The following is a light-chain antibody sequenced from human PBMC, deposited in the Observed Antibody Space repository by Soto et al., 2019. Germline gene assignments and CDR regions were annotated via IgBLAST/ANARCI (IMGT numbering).Light chain of an antibody. V-gene: IGKV3-15*01. Sequence: EIVMTQAPATLSVSRGERATLSCRASQSVSSNLAWYQQKPGQAPRRLIYGASTRATGVPARISGSASGTEFTLTISSLQSEDFAVYSCQQYNTWPPTFGQGTKVDIK. CDR1: QSVSSN. J-gene: IGKJ1*01. CDR3: QQYNTWPPT. CDR2: GAS.